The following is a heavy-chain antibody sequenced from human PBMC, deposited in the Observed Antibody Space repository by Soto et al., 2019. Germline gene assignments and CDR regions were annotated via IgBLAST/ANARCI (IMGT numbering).Heavy chain of an antibody. D-gene: IGHD3-16*01. Sequence: EVQLVESGGGLVQPGRSLRLSCAASGFTFDDYAMHWVRQAPGKGLEWVSGISWNSGSIGYADSVKGRFTISRDNAKNSLYLQMNSLRAEDTAVYYCARGGRGGFDYWGQGTLVTVSS. V-gene: IGHV3-9*01. CDR3: ARGGRGGFDY. CDR2: ISWNSGSI. J-gene: IGHJ4*02. CDR1: GFTFDDYA.